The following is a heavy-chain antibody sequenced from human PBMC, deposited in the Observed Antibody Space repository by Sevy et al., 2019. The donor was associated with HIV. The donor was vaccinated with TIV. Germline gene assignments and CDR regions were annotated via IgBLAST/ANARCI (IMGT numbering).Heavy chain of an antibody. CDR3: ARDAARVIVPTAGFDS. V-gene: IGHV3-33*01. J-gene: IGHJ5*01. D-gene: IGHD1-1*01. CDR2: IWYDGRTE. Sequence: GGSLRLSCVASGFTFRSFSMHWVRQAPGKGLEWVAAIWYDGRTERYADSVQGRFTISRDNSKKTLHLQMNSLRAEDTALYYCARDAARVIVPTAGFDSWGQGTLFTVSS. CDR1: GFTFRSFS.